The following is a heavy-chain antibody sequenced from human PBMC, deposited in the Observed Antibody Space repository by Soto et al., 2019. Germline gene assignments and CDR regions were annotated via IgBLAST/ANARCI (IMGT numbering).Heavy chain of an antibody. CDR2: ISGSGGST. V-gene: IGHV3-23*01. Sequence: GGSLRLSCAASGFTFSSYAMSWFRQAPGKGLEWVSAISGSGGSTYYADSVKGRFTISRDTSKNTLHLQMDSLRTEDTAVYYCARDDVLCDGGRCYGVPLDVWGKGTTVTVSS. D-gene: IGHD2-15*01. J-gene: IGHJ6*03. CDR1: GFTFSSYA. CDR3: ARDDVLCDGGRCYGVPLDV.